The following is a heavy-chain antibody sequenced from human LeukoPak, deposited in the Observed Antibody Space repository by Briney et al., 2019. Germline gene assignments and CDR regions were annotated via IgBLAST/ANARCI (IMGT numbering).Heavy chain of an antibody. CDR1: GFTFSSYG. CDR2: IRYDGSNK. J-gene: IGHJ4*02. D-gene: IGHD3-16*01. CDR3: AKALEPERATTTFDPIDY. V-gene: IGHV3-30*02. Sequence: PGGSLRLSCAASGFTFSSYGMHWVRQAPGKGLEWVAFIRYDGSNKYYADSVKGRFTISRDNSKNTLYLQMNSLRAEDTAVYYCAKALEPERATTTFDPIDYWGQGTLVTVSS.